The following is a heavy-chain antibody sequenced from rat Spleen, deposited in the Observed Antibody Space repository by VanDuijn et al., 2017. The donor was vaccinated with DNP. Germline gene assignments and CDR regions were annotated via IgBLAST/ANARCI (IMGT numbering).Heavy chain of an antibody. J-gene: IGHJ4*01. CDR3: ARVGDFHDGGDGDVLDA. V-gene: IGHV5-31*01. Sequence: EVQLVESGGDLVQPGRSLKLSCVASGFTFSYYWMAWIRQVPGKGLVWIASITGGSGTTSYPDAVKGRFMISRDDTKNTLSLQMNSLRSEDTATYYCARVGDFHDGGDGDVLDAWGQGTSVTVSS. CDR1: GFTFSYYW. D-gene: IGHD1-12*02. CDR2: ITGGSGTT.